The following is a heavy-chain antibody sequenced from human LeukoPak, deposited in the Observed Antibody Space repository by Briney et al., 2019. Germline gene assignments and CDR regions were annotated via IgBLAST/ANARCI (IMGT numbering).Heavy chain of an antibody. CDR1: GGTFSSYA. D-gene: IGHD3-10*01. CDR2: IIPIFGTA. V-gene: IGHV1-69*06. J-gene: IGHJ5*02. Sequence: SVKVSCKASGGTFSSYAISWVRQAPGQGLEWMGGIIPIFGTANYAQKFQGRVTITADKSTSTAYMELSSLRSEDTAVYYCAREGVVMVRGVSVGWFDPWGQGTLVTVSS. CDR3: AREGVVMVRGVSVGWFDP.